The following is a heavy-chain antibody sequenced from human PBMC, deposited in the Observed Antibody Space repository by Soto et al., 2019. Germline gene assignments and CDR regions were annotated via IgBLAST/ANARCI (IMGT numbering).Heavy chain of an antibody. CDR1: GYAFSSYW. J-gene: IGHJ5*02. CDR2: IYPGDSDT. CDR3: ARGYCTATIRAPWFDP. V-gene: IGHV5-51*01. Sequence: GESLKISCQGSGYAFSSYWIAWVRQMPGKGLEWMGIIYPGDSDTRYSPSFQGQVTISVDKSITTAYLQWSSLKASDTAMYYCARGYCTATIRAPWFDPWGQGTLVTVS. D-gene: IGHD2-8*02.